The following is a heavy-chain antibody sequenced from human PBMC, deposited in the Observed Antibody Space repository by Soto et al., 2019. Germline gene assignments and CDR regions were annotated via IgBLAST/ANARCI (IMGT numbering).Heavy chain of an antibody. Sequence: DVQLVESGGGLVQPGGSLRLSCAAYRFTFSYYWMTWVRQAPGKGLEWVANIKEDGSQKSHVESVKGRFTISRDNAKNSLYLQMNSLRAEDTAVYYCARAGYSNDGLDVWGQGTTVTVS. CDR3: ARAGYSNDGLDV. D-gene: IGHD5-18*01. J-gene: IGHJ6*02. CDR1: RFTFSYYW. CDR2: IKEDGSQK. V-gene: IGHV3-7*04.